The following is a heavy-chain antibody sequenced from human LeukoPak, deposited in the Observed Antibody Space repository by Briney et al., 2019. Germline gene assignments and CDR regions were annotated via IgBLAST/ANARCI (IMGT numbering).Heavy chain of an antibody. D-gene: IGHD6-19*01. J-gene: IGHJ4*02. CDR1: GFTFSSYA. Sequence: GGSLRLSCAASGFTFSSYAMHWVRQAPGKGLEWVAVISYDGSNKYYADSVKGRFTISRDNSKNTLYLQMNSLRAEDTAVYYCARAETLGQWLALDYWGQGTLVTVSS. CDR2: ISYDGSNK. CDR3: ARAETLGQWLALDY. V-gene: IGHV3-30-3*01.